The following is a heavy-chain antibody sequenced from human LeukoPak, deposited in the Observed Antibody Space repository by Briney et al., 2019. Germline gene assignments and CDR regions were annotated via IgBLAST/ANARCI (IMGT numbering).Heavy chain of an antibody. D-gene: IGHD2-15*01. Sequence: PGGSLRLSCAASGFTFSSYWMHWVRQARGKGLVWVSRINSDGSSTSYADSVKGRFTISRDNAKNTLYLQMNSLRAEDTAVYYCARDLGYCSGGSCYVYNWFDPWGQGTLVTVSS. CDR2: INSDGSST. CDR1: GFTFSSYW. J-gene: IGHJ5*02. CDR3: ARDLGYCSGGSCYVYNWFDP. V-gene: IGHV3-74*01.